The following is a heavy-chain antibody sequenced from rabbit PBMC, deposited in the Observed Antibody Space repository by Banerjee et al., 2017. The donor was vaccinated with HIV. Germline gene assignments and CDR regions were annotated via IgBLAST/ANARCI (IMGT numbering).Heavy chain of an antibody. CDR2: IHTDSSGTT. CDR3: VRDRAGSSYYFNL. V-gene: IGHV1S45*01. D-gene: IGHD8-1*01. CDR1: GFDFSSYA. J-gene: IGHJ4*01. Sequence: QEQLKESGGGLVQPGGSLKLSCKASGFDFSSYAMCWVRQAPGKGLEWSACIHTDSSGTTRYASWAKGRFTISKTSSTTVTLQMTSLTAADTATYFCVRDRAGSSYYFNLWGQGTLVTVS.